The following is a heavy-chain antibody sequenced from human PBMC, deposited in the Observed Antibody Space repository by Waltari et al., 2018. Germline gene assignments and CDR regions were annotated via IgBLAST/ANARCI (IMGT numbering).Heavy chain of an antibody. CDR3: ARPLVYSSSWYGYYYYYGMDV. Sequence: EVQLVESGGGLVQPGGSLRLSCAASGFTFSSYWMHWVRQAPGKWLVGVSRINSDGSSTSYADSVKGRFTISRDNAKSTLYLQMNSLRAEDTAVYYCARPLVYSSSWYGYYYYYGMDVWGQGTTVTVSS. V-gene: IGHV3-74*01. J-gene: IGHJ6*02. D-gene: IGHD6-13*01. CDR2: INSDGSST. CDR1: GFTFSSYW.